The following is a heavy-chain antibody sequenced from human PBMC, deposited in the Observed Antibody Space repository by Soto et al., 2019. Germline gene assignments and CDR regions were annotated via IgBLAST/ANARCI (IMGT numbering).Heavy chain of an antibody. J-gene: IGHJ6*03. Sequence: PGESLKISCKGSGYSFTSYWIGWVRQMPGKGLEWMGIIYPGDSDTRYSPSFQGQVTISADKSISTAYLQWSSLKASDTAMYYCARQLAARPTYYYYYFMDVWGKGTTVTVSS. D-gene: IGHD6-6*01. V-gene: IGHV5-51*01. CDR2: IYPGDSDT. CDR3: ARQLAARPTYYYYYFMDV. CDR1: GYSFTSYW.